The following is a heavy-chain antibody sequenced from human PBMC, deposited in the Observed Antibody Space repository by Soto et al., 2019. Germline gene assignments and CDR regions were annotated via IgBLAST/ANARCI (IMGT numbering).Heavy chain of an antibody. D-gene: IGHD6-19*01. Sequence: QVQLVQSGADVKKPGSSVKVSCKVSGGTFSSYAINWMRQAPGRGLEWMGGIIPIFGTANYAQKFQDRVTISADGSTSTAYVEVSSLRSEDTAMYYCARDVEVAGTKRWFDSWGQGTLVTVSS. V-gene: IGHV1-69*01. CDR3: ARDVEVAGTKRWFDS. CDR2: IIPIFGTA. CDR1: GGTFSSYA. J-gene: IGHJ5*01.